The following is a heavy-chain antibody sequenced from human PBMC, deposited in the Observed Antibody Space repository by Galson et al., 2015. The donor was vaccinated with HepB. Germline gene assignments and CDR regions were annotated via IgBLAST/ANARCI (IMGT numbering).Heavy chain of an antibody. CDR2: VSGYDGSA. D-gene: IGHD1-7*01. Sequence: QSGAEVKKPGTPVKVSCKASGYDFNKYGLSWVRQAPGQGLEWMGWVSGYDGSANYAPKFQGRVTMTTQKSTGTAFMEMRRLRSDDTAAYYCARDSRLELQLNNYYSYGMDVWGQGTAVIVS. V-gene: IGHV1-18*01. CDR1: GYDFNKYG. CDR3: ARDSRLELQLNNYYSYGMDV. J-gene: IGHJ6*02.